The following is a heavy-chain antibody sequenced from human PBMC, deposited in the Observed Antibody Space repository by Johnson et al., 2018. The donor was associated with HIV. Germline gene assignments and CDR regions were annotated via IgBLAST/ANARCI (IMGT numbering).Heavy chain of an antibody. V-gene: IGHV3-30*04. CDR2: ISYDGINK. Sequence: QVQLVESGGGLVQPGRSLRLSCAPSGFTFDDYAMHWVRQAPGKGLEWVAVISYDGINKYYADSVKGRFSISRDNAKNSLYLQMNSLRTEDTAVYYCARSSGYYGTDAFDIWGQGTMVTVSS. CDR3: ARSSGYYGTDAFDI. D-gene: IGHD3-22*01. CDR1: GFTFDDYA. J-gene: IGHJ3*02.